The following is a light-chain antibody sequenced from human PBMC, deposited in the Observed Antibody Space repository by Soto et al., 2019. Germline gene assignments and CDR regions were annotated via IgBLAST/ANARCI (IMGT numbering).Light chain of an antibody. CDR1: QSINNF. J-gene: IGKJ1*01. Sequence: DIQMTQSPSSLSASVGDRVTITCRASQSINNFLNWYQQKPGEAPKVLIYAASSLQTGVPSRFSGSGSGTDFTLTINSLQPEEFATYFCQQSFTNPKTFGQGTEVDTK. CDR2: AAS. V-gene: IGKV1-39*01. CDR3: QQSFTNPKT.